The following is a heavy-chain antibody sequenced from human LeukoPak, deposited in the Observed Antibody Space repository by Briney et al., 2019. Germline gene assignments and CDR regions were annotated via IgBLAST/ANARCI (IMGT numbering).Heavy chain of an antibody. D-gene: IGHD3-3*01. CDR2: INSDGSST. Sequence: GGSLRLSCAASGFTFSSYWMHWVRQAPGKGLVWVSRINSDGSSTSYADSAQGRFTISRDNAKNTLYLQMNSLRAGDTAVYYCARGVWRDYYAFDIWGQGTMVTVSS. CDR3: ARGVWRDYYAFDI. CDR1: GFTFSSYW. J-gene: IGHJ3*02. V-gene: IGHV3-74*01.